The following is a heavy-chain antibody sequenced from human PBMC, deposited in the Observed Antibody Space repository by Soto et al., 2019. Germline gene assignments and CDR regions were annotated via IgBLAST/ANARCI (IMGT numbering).Heavy chain of an antibody. D-gene: IGHD2-2*01. J-gene: IGHJ5*02. CDR2: IIPIFGTA. Sequence: VKVSCKASGGTFSSYAISWVRQAPGQGLEWMGGIIPIFGTANYAQKFQGRVTITADESTSTAYMELSSLRSEDTAVYYCARGYYEGYCSSTSCYYRWFDPWGQGTLVTVSS. CDR1: GGTFSSYA. V-gene: IGHV1-69*13. CDR3: ARGYYEGYCSSTSCYYRWFDP.